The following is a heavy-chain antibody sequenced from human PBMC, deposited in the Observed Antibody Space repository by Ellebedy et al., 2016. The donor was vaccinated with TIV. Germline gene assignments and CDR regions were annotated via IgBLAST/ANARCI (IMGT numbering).Heavy chain of an antibody. V-gene: IGHV6-1*01. CDR2: TYYRSKWNN. CDR3: ARGWFGSGMGV. J-gene: IGHJ6*02. Sequence: SETLSLTCVISGDSVSTDIGWNWIRQSPSRGLERLGRTYYRSKWNNDYAVSLKSRITINPDTSKNLFSLQLNSVTPEDTAVYYCARGWFGSGMGVWGQGTTVTVSS. CDR1: GDSVSTDIG. D-gene: IGHD3-10*01.